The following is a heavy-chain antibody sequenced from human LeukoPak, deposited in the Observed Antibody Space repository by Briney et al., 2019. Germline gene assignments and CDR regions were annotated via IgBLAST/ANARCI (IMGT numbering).Heavy chain of an antibody. J-gene: IGHJ5*02. CDR2: IYHSGST. CDR3: ARDYSGYDWSWFDP. CDR1: GGSISSGGYY. Sequence: SETLSLTCTVSGGSISSGGYYWSWIRQPPGKGLEWIGYIYHSGSTYYNPSLKSRVTISVDRSKNQFSLKLSSVTAADTAVYYCARDYSGYDWSWFDPWGQGTLVTVSS. D-gene: IGHD5-12*01. V-gene: IGHV4-30-2*01.